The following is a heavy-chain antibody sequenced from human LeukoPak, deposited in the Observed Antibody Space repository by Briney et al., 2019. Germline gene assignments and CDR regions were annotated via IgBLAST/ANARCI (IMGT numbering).Heavy chain of an antibody. D-gene: IGHD3-10*01. V-gene: IGHV4-34*01. CDR2: INKSGNT. Sequence: SETRSLTCAVYGGSFRGYYWGWVRQPPGKGLEWIGEINKSGNTEHNPSVKGRVTISLDASKNQFSLKLSSVTAADTAVYYCARGYGSGSYYKYWGQGTLVTVSS. CDR1: GGSFRGYY. CDR3: ARGYGSGSYYKY. J-gene: IGHJ4*02.